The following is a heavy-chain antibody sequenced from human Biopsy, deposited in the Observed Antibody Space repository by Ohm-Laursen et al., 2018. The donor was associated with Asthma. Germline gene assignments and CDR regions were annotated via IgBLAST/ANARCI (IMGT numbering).Heavy chain of an antibody. CDR1: GGYMRSGNYY. J-gene: IGHJ6*02. V-gene: IGHV4-39*01. CDR3: VRGSSSWHHGPFHYYYGLDV. CDR2: IYYSGTT. Sequence: GTLSLTCRLSSGSGGYMRSGNYYWGWIRQPSGKGLEWIGSIYYSGTTYYNPSLESRVTVSADTSKNQFSLKLTSVTAADTAVYYCVRGSSSWHHGPFHYYYGLDVWGQGTTATVSS. D-gene: IGHD6-13*01.